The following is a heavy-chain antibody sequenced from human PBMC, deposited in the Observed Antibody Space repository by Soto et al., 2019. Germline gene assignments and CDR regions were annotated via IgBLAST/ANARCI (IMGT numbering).Heavy chain of an antibody. Sequence: GGSLRLSCVASGFFLRDFGMHWVRQAPGKGLEWVSVIWYDGSNTYQGDSVKGRFTMSRDISKNTLYLQMNFLRAEDTALYYCAKRRGGTYLVDHWGQGTLVTVSS. J-gene: IGHJ4*02. D-gene: IGHD1-26*01. CDR2: IWYDGSNT. V-gene: IGHV3-33*06. CDR3: AKRRGGTYLVDH. CDR1: GFFLRDFG.